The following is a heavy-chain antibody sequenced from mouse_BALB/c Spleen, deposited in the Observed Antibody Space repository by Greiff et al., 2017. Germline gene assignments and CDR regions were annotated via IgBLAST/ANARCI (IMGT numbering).Heavy chain of an antibody. Sequence: LQQSGAELVRSGASVKLSCTASGFNIKDYYMHWVKQRHGQGLEWIGNIYPGSGSTNYDEKFKSKGTLTVDTSSSTAYMHLSSLTSEDSAVYYCTRSRGWYFDVWGAGTTVTVSS. J-gene: IGHJ1*01. V-gene: IGHV1S22*01. CDR1: GFNIKDYY. CDR2: IYPGSGST. CDR3: TRSRGWYFDV.